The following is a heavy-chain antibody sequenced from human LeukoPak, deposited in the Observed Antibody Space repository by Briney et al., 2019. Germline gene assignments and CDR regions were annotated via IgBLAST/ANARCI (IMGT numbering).Heavy chain of an antibody. CDR1: RFILNPYD. CDR3: ARELGSYSSSSQGDY. Sequence: GGSLRLSCAVSRFILNPYDMHWVRQAPGKGLEWVANIQQDGSEKYYVDSVKGRFTISRDNAKNSLYLQMNSLRAEDTAVYYCARELGSYSSSSQGDYWGQGTLVTVSS. CDR2: IQQDGSEK. J-gene: IGHJ4*02. D-gene: IGHD6-6*01. V-gene: IGHV3-7*01.